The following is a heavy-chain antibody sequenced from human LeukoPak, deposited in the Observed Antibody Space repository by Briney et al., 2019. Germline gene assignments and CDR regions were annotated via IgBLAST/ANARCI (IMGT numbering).Heavy chain of an antibody. J-gene: IGHJ6*02. CDR3: ARRYDFWSGSVCGMDV. CDR1: GFTFSSYA. Sequence: GGSLRLSCAASGFTFSSYAMHWVRQAPGKGLEWVAVISYDGSNKYYADSVKGRFTISRDNSKNTLYLQMNSLRVEDTAVYYCARRYDFWSGSVCGMDVWGQGTTVTVSS. V-gene: IGHV3-30-3*01. D-gene: IGHD3-3*01. CDR2: ISYDGSNK.